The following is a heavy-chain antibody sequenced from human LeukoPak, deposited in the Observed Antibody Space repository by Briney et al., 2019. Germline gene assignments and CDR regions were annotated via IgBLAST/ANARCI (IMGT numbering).Heavy chain of an antibody. D-gene: IGHD3-22*01. CDR3: ARVSVVITTGDY. V-gene: IGHV3-21*01. CDR1: GFTFSSYS. J-gene: IGHJ4*02. CDR2: ISSSSSYI. Sequence: GGSLRLSCAACGFTFSSYSMNWVRQAPGKGLEWVSSISSSSSYIYYADSVKGRFTISRDNAKNSLYLQMNSLRAEDTAVYYCARVSVVITTGDYWGQGTLVTVSS.